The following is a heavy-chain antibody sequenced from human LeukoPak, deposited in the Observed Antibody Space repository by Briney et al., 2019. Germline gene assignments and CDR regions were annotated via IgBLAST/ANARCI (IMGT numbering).Heavy chain of an antibody. Sequence: PSETLSLTCAVYGGSFSGYYWSWIRQPPGKGLEWIGEINHSGSTNYNPSLKSRVTISVDTSKNQFSLKLSSVTPEDTAVYFCARDDLQLVRRLGGTTAYYYYYYMDVWGKGTTVTVSS. V-gene: IGHV4-34*01. J-gene: IGHJ6*03. CDR1: GGSFSGYY. D-gene: IGHD6-13*01. CDR2: INHSGST. CDR3: ARDDLQLVRRLGGTTAYYYYYYMDV.